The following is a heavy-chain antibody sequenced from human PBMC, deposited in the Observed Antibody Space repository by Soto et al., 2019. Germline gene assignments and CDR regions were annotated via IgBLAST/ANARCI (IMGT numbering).Heavy chain of an antibody. Sequence: GGSLRLSCAASGFTFSSYSMNWVRQAPGKGLEWVSYISSSSSTIYYADSVKGRFTISRDNAKNSLYLQMNSLRDEDTAVYYCARESNPYSSSWSPAIEPYYYYGMDVWGQGTTVTVSS. CDR2: ISSSSSTI. CDR1: GFTFSSYS. CDR3: ARESNPYSSSWSPAIEPYYYYGMDV. J-gene: IGHJ6*02. V-gene: IGHV3-48*02. D-gene: IGHD6-13*01.